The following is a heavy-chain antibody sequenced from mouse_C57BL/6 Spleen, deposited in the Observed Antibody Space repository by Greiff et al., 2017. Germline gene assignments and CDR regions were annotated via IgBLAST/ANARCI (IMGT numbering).Heavy chain of an antibody. CDR3: ARGVVASWDCALDY. J-gene: IGHJ4*01. CDR2: ISSGSSYT. Sequence: EVLLVQSGGDLVKPGASLKLSCAASGYTFSSYGMSWVRQTPDQRLEWVATISSGSSYTYYPDSVKGRFTISRDNAKNTLYLQMSSLKSEDTALSICARGVVASWDCALDYWGQGTSVTVSS. D-gene: IGHD1-1*01. V-gene: IGHV5-6*01. CDR1: GYTFSSYG.